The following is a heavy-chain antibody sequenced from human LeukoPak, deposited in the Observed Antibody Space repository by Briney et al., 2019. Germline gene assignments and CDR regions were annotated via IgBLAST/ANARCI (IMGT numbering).Heavy chain of an antibody. V-gene: IGHV3-23*01. D-gene: IGHD4-23*01. CDR3: AKDGGGAGPLVYYYGMDV. CDR1: GFTFSSYA. CDR2: ISGSGGDT. Sequence: GGSLRLSCAASGFTFSSYAMSWVRQAPGKGLEWVSAISGSGGDTYYADSVKGRFTVSRDNSGHTLYLQMNSLRVEDTAVYYCAKDGGGAGPLVYYYGMDVWGQGTTVTVSS. J-gene: IGHJ6*02.